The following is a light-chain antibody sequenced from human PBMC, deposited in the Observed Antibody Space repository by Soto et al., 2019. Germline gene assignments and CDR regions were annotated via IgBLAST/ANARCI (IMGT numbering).Light chain of an antibody. CDR3: MKGTSWPPMYT. CDR1: QSLVYIDGNTY. J-gene: IGKJ2*01. Sequence: DVVMTQSPLSLPVTLGQPASISCRSSQSLVYIDGNTYLTWFQQRPGQSQRRLIYKVSNRDSGVPDRFSGRWAGTDLTLKISRVEAEDVGVYYCMKGTSWPPMYTFGQGTPLEIK. V-gene: IGKV2-30*01. CDR2: KVS.